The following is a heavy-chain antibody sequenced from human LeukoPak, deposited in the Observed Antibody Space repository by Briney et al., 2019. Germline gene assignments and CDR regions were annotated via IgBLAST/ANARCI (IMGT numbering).Heavy chain of an antibody. CDR1: GGSFSGYY. Sequence: SETLSLTCAVYGGSFSGYYWSWIRQPPGKGLEWIGEINHSGSTNYNPSLKSRVTISVDTSKNQFSLKLSSETAADTAVYYCARGIETSKRRGYDYWGQGTLVTVSS. D-gene: IGHD1-26*01. CDR3: ARGIETSKRRGYDY. V-gene: IGHV4-34*01. CDR2: INHSGST. J-gene: IGHJ4*02.